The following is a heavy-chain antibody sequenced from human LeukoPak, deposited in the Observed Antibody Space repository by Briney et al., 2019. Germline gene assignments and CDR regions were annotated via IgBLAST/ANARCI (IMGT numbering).Heavy chain of an antibody. Sequence: GASVKVSCKASGYMFDTFGISWVRQAPGQGLEWMGWISGYNARTNYAQKVKGRVTMTTDTSTSTVYMELRSLRSDDTAVYYCARFVGISAMVVPSDYWGQGTLVTVSS. V-gene: IGHV1-18*01. CDR1: GYMFDTFG. CDR3: ARFVGISAMVVPSDY. D-gene: IGHD5-18*01. J-gene: IGHJ4*02. CDR2: ISGYNART.